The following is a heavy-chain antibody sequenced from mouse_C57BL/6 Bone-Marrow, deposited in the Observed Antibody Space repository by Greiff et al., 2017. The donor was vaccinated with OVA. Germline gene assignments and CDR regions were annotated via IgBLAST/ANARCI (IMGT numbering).Heavy chain of an antibody. CDR3: ATYRSLLLRYAMDY. V-gene: IGHV1-39*01. J-gene: IGHJ4*01. CDR1: GYSFTDYN. CDR2: INPNYGTT. Sequence: VQLQQSGPELVKPGASVKISCKASGYSFTDYNMNWVKQSNGKSLEWIGVINPNYGTTRYNQKFKGKATLTVDQSSSTAYLQLNSLTSEDSAVYSSATYRSLLLRYAMDYWGKGTSVTVSS. D-gene: IGHD1-1*01.